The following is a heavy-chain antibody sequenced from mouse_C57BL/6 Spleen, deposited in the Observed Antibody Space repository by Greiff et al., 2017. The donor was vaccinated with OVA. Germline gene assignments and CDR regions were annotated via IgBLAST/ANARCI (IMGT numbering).Heavy chain of an antibody. CDR2: ISDGGSYT. V-gene: IGHV5-4*03. J-gene: IGHJ2*01. Sequence: EVKLVESGGGLVKPGGSLKLSCAASGFTFSSYAMSWVRQTPEKRLEWVATISDGGSYTYYPDNVKGRFTISRDNAKNNLYLQMSHLKSEDTAMYYCARAFYYTFDYWGQGTTLTVSS. CDR1: GFTFSSYA. D-gene: IGHD2-1*01. CDR3: ARAFYYTFDY.